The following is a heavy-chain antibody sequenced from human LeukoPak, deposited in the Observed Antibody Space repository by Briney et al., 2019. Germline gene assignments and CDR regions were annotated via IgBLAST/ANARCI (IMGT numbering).Heavy chain of an antibody. J-gene: IGHJ4*02. Sequence: ASVKVSCKASGYTFTSYYMHWVRQAPGQGLEWMGIINPSGGCTSYAQKFQGRVTMTRDMSTSTVYMELSSLRSEDTAVYYCARAAVAGGSGYDYWGQGTLVTVSS. D-gene: IGHD6-19*01. CDR3: ARAAVAGGSGYDY. CDR1: GYTFTSYY. CDR2: INPSGGCT. V-gene: IGHV1-46*01.